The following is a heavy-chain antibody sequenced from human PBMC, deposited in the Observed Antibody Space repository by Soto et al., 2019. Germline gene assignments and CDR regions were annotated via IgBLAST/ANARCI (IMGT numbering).Heavy chain of an antibody. Sequence: EVQLVESGGGLVQPGGSLRLSCAASGFTFSSYWMSWVRQAPGKGLEWVANIKQDGSEKYYVDSVKGRFTISRDNAKNSLYLQMNSLRAEDTAVYYCARAYYDFWSGYYYYYYYGMDVWGQGTTVTVSS. V-gene: IGHV3-7*04. CDR2: IKQDGSEK. J-gene: IGHJ6*02. CDR1: GFTFSSYW. D-gene: IGHD3-3*01. CDR3: ARAYYDFWSGYYYYYYYGMDV.